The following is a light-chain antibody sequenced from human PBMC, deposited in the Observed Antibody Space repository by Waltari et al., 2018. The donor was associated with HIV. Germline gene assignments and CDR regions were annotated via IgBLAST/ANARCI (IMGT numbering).Light chain of an antibody. CDR2: EGD. Sequence: QSALTQPASVSGSPGQSITISCTGTSSDVGSYNFVSWYQQHPGNAPKLIIYEGDKGPSGVSYRFSGSKSGSTASLTISGLQAEDEADYYCCSYAGSSTYVVFGGGTQLTVL. CDR1: SSDVGSYNF. V-gene: IGLV2-23*01. CDR3: CSYAGSSTYVV. J-gene: IGLJ2*01.